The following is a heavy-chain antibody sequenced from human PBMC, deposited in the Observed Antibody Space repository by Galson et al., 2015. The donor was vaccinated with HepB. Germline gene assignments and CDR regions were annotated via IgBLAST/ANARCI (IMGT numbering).Heavy chain of an antibody. CDR3: ARDYGPARGSHYYFDY. Sequence: SVKVSCKASGYTFTTYYIHWVRQAPGQGLEWMGIINPSGGSTSYAQKFQGRVTVTRDTSTSTVYMELSSLRSEDTAVYYCARDYGPARGSHYYFDYWGQGTLVTVSS. J-gene: IGHJ4*02. CDR2: INPSGGST. V-gene: IGHV1-46*01. D-gene: IGHD1-26*01. CDR1: GYTFTTYY.